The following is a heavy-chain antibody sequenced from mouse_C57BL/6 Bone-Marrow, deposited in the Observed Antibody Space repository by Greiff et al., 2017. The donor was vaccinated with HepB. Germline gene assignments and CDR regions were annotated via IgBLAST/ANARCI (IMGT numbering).Heavy chain of an antibody. D-gene: IGHD1-1*01. CDR3: ALDYYGSRGGFAY. V-gene: IGHV1-63*01. J-gene: IGHJ3*01. CDR2: IYPGGGYT. CDR1: GYTFTNYW. Sequence: QVQLKQSGAELVRPGTSVKMSCKASGYTFTNYWIGWAKQRPGHGLEWIGDIYPGGGYTNYNEKFKGKATLTADKSSSTAYMQFSSLTSEASAIYYCALDYYGSRGGFAYWGQGTLVTVSA.